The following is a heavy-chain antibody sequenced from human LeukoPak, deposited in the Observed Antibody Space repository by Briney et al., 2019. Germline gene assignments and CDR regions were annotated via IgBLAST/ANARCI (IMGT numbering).Heavy chain of an antibody. D-gene: IGHD3-10*01. CDR2: IKQDGSAK. CDR1: GFTFSNYW. V-gene: IGHV3-7*03. CDR3: ARADITMVRGGPDAFDI. Sequence: GGSLRLSCAASGFTFSNYWMSWFRQAPGKGLEWVAHIKQDGSAKYYVDSVKGRFTISRDNSKNTLYLQMNSLRAEDTAVYYCARADITMVRGGPDAFDIWGQGTMVTVSS. J-gene: IGHJ3*02.